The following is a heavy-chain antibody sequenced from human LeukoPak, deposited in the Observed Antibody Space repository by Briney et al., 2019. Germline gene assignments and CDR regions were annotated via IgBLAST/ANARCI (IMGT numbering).Heavy chain of an antibody. CDR1: GGTFSSYA. CDR3: ARGSTGTDDFDY. CDR2: IIPIFGTA. D-gene: IGHD1-1*01. J-gene: IGHJ4*02. V-gene: IGHV1-69*05. Sequence: GASVKVSCKASGGTFSSYAISWVRQAPGQGLEWMGGIIPIFGTANYAQKFQGRVTITTDESTSTAYMELSSLRSEDTAVYYCARGSTGTDDFDYWGQGTLVTVSS.